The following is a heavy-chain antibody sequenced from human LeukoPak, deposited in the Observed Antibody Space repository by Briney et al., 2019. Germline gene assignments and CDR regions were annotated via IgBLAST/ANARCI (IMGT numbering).Heavy chain of an antibody. CDR3: ARDGSGEVVRAFDY. V-gene: IGHV3-21*04. CDR1: GFTFSSYS. CDR2: ISCSSSYI. J-gene: IGHJ4*02. D-gene: IGHD2-15*01. Sequence: TPGGSLRLSCTASGFTFSSYSMNWVRQAPWKGLEWVSSISCSSSYIYYADSVKGRFTISRDNAKNSLYLQMNSLRAEDTALYYCARDGSGEVVRAFDYWGQGTLVTVSS.